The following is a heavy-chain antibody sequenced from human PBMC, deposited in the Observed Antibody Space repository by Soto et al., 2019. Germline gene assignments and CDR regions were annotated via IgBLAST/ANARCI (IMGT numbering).Heavy chain of an antibody. V-gene: IGHV4-34*01. J-gene: IGHJ6*02. CDR3: ARGGYYGMDV. Sequence: QVQLQQWGAGLLKPSETLSLTCAVYGGSFSGYYWSWIRQPPGKGLEWIGEINHRGSTNYNPSLKSRVTISVDTSKNQFSLKLSSVTAADTAVYYCARGGYYGMDVWGQGTTVTVSS. CDR1: GGSFSGYY. CDR2: INHRGST.